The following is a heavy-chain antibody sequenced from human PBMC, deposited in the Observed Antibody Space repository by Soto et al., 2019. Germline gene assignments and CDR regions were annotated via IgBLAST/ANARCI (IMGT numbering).Heavy chain of an antibody. CDR1: GGSISSGGYY. Sequence: QVQLQELGPGLVKPSQTLSLTCTVSGGSISSGGYYWSWIRQYPGKGLEWIGYIYYSGTTYYNPFRKSRVTMTVDPSKNQFSLKLTSVTAADTAVYFCARGARRHEYWGQGTLVTVSS. V-gene: IGHV4-31*03. J-gene: IGHJ4*02. D-gene: IGHD1-1*01. CDR2: IYYSGTT. CDR3: ARGARRHEY.